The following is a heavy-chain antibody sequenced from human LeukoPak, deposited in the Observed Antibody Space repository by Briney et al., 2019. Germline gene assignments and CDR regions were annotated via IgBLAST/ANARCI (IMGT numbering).Heavy chain of an antibody. Sequence: GGSLRLSCAASGFTFSSYSMNWVRQAPGKGLEWVSSISSSSSYIYYADSVKGRFTISRDNAKNSLYLQMNSLRAEDTAVYYCARGSSRRYDFWSGYYDFGYWGQGTLVTVSS. V-gene: IGHV3-21*01. CDR3: ARGSSRRYDFWSGYYDFGY. J-gene: IGHJ4*02. CDR2: ISSSSSYI. CDR1: GFTFSSYS. D-gene: IGHD3-3*01.